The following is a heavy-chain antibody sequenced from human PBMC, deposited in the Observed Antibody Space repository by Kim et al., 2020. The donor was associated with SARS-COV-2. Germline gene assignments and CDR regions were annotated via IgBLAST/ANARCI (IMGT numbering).Heavy chain of an antibody. Sequence: SETLSLTCAVYGGSFSGYYWSWIRQPPGKGLEWIGEINHSGSTNYNPSLKSRVTISVDTSKNQFSLKLSSVTAADTAVYYCARARRGYSYGTPYYYYYM. CDR1: GGSFSGYY. CDR3: ARARRGYSYGTPYYYYYM. J-gene: IGHJ6*03. D-gene: IGHD5-18*01. V-gene: IGHV4-34*01. CDR2: INHSGST.